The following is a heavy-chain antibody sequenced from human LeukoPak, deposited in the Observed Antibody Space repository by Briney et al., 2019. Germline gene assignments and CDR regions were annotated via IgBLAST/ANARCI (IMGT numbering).Heavy chain of an antibody. CDR3: ARTLRGVTLDY. J-gene: IGHJ4*02. D-gene: IGHD3-10*01. CDR2: IYTSGST. Sequence: PSETLSLTCTVSGGSISSYYWSWIRQPAGKGLEWIGRIYTSGSTNYNPSLKSRVIISVDKSKNQFSLKLSSVTAADTAVYYCARTLRGVTLDYWGQGTLVTVSS. V-gene: IGHV4-4*07. CDR1: GGSISSYY.